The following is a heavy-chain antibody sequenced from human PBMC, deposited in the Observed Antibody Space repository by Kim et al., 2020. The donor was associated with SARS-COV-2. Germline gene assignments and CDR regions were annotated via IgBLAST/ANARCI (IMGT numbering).Heavy chain of an antibody. J-gene: IGHJ4*02. D-gene: IGHD3-16*01. CDR1: GFMFSKYA. CDR2: ISGQGGST. V-gene: IGHV3-64*02. Sequence: GGSLRLSCTASGFMFSKYAMHWVRQAPGKGLEYVSTISGQGGSTYYADSVRGRFTISRDNSKNTLYLQMDSLKAEDMAVYYCARYTWQRDESWGPVGYWGQGTLGIVSA. CDR3: ARYTWQRDESWGPVGY.